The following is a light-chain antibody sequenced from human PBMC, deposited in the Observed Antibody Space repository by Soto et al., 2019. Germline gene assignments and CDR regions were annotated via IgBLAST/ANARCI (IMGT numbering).Light chain of an antibody. CDR3: SSYTSSSTPGV. CDR2: EVS. CDR1: SSDVGGYNY. Sequence: QSALTQPASVSGSPGQSITISCTGTSSDVGGYNYVSGYQHHPGKAPKLMIYEVSNRPSGVSNRFSGSKSGNTASLTISGLQAEDEADYYCSSYTSSSTPGVFGGGTKLTVL. V-gene: IGLV2-14*01. J-gene: IGLJ3*02.